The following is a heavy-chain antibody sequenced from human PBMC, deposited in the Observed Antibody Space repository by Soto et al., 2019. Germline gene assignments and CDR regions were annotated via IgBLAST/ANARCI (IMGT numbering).Heavy chain of an antibody. V-gene: IGHV3-30*04. J-gene: IGHJ4*02. Sequence: GGSLRLSCAASGFTFSSYAMHWVRQAPGKGLEWVAVISYDGSEKYYVEYVKGRFTISRDNAKNSLYLQMNSLRAEDKAVYYCASVILTGYSSFDYWGQGTLVTVSS. CDR3: ASVILTGYSSFDY. CDR1: GFTFSSYA. D-gene: IGHD3-9*01. CDR2: ISYDGSEK.